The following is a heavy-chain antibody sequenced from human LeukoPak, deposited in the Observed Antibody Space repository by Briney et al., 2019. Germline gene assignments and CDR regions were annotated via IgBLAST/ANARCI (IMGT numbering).Heavy chain of an antibody. CDR2: IRSKAYGGTT. Sequence: PGGSLRLSCTASGFTFGDYAMSWVRQAPGKGLEWVGFIRSKAYGGTTEYAASVKGRFTISRDDSKSIAYLQMNSLKTEDTAVYYCTRGVRGATDYWGQGTLVTVSS. J-gene: IGHJ4*02. CDR3: TRGVRGATDY. CDR1: GFTFGDYA. V-gene: IGHV3-49*04. D-gene: IGHD1-26*01.